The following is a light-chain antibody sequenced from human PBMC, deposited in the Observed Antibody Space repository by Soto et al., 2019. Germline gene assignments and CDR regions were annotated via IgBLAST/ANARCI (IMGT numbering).Light chain of an antibody. Sequence: LTQPPSASGSPGQSVTISCTGTSSDVGNYDYVSWYQQHPGKAPKLMIYDVSKRPSGVPDRFSGSKSGNTASLTVSGLQAEDEADYYCSSYAGIHIVFGTGTKVTVL. CDR3: SSYAGIHIV. V-gene: IGLV2-8*01. CDR1: SSDVGNYDY. CDR2: DVS. J-gene: IGLJ1*01.